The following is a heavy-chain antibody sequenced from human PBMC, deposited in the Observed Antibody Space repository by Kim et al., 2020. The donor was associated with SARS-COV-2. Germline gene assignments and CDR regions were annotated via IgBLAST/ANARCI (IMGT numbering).Heavy chain of an antibody. V-gene: IGHV4-59*01. CDR3: ARKSSPAAAPFDY. J-gene: IGHJ4*02. D-gene: IGHD6-13*01. CDR1: GGSISSYY. Sequence: SETLSLTCTVSGGSISSYYWSWIRQPPGKGLEWIGYIYYSGSTNYNPSLKSRVTISVDTSKNQFSLKLSSVTAADTAVYYCARKSSPAAAPFDYWGQGTLVTVSS. CDR2: IYYSGST.